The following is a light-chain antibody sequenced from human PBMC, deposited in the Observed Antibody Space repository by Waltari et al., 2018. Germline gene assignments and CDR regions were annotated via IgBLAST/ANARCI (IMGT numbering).Light chain of an antibody. J-gene: IGKJ1*01. CDR3: QLRISWFGWT. Sequence: DIVLTQSPATLSLSPGERATLSCRASQSVSIYLAWYQQKPGQVPRLLIYGASNKATGIPARFSGSGSGTDFTLTISSREPEDFAVYYCQLRISWFGWTFGQGTKVEIK. CDR1: QSVSIY. V-gene: IGKV3-11*01. CDR2: GAS.